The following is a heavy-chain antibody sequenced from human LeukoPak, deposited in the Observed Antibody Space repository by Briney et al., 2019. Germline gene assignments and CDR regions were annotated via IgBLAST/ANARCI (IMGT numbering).Heavy chain of an antibody. Sequence: ASVKVSCKASGGTFSSYGISWVRQAPGQGLEWMGWISAYNGNTNYAQKLQGRVTMTTDTYTSTAYMELRSLRSDDTAVYYCARSPPPAYYGSGSSGGGYFDYWGQGTLVTVSS. J-gene: IGHJ4*02. CDR1: GGTFSSYG. CDR2: ISAYNGNT. CDR3: ARSPPPAYYGSGSSGGGYFDY. D-gene: IGHD3-10*01. V-gene: IGHV1-18*01.